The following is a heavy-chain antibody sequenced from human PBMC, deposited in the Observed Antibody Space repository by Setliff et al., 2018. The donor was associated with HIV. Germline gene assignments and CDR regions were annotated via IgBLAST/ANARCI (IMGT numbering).Heavy chain of an antibody. CDR3: ARDKGGGYFDS. CDR1: AGSIRSSTYY. J-gene: IGHJ4*02. Sequence: PSETLSLTCTVSAGSIRSSTYYWAWIRQPPGKGLEWIGTIYYSGSTYYNPSLKSRATISVDTSKNQFSLKLSSVTAADTAVYYCARDKGGGYFDSWGQGTLVTVSS. V-gene: IGHV4-39*02. CDR2: IYYSGST. D-gene: IGHD3-16*01.